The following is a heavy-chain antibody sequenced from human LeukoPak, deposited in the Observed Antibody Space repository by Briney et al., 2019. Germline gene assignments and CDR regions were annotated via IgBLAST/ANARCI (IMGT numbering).Heavy chain of an antibody. V-gene: IGHV4-59*12. CDR2: IYYSGST. CDR3: AGGGYYDILTGGGDFDY. D-gene: IGHD3-9*01. CDR1: GGSISSYY. J-gene: IGHJ4*02. Sequence: SETLSLTCTVSGGSISSYYWSWIRQPPGKGLEWIGYIYYSGSTNYNPSLKSRVTISVDTSKNQFSLKLSSVTAADTAVYYCAGGGYYDILTGGGDFDYWGQGTLVTVSS.